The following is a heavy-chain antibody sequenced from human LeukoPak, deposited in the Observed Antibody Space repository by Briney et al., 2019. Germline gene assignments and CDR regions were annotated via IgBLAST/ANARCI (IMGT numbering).Heavy chain of an antibody. CDR3: VKEVVATIPPL. Sequence: GGSLTLSCAAAGYILSNSAMTWVRHAPGKGLEWVSGIDTKGTRTYYADSVKGRFSISRDNSKNTLFLQMNSLRVEDTAVYYCVKEVVATIPPLWGQGILVTVSS. V-gene: IGHV3-23*01. D-gene: IGHD5-12*01. CDR2: IDTKGTRT. J-gene: IGHJ4*02. CDR1: GYILSNSA.